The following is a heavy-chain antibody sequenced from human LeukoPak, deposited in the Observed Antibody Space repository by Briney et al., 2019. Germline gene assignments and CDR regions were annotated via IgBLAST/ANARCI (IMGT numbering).Heavy chain of an antibody. J-gene: IGHJ4*02. CDR2: IYTSGST. CDR3: ARHELISGSSPYYFDS. D-gene: IGHD1-26*01. Sequence: SETLSLTCTVSGGSISSGGYYWSWIRQPPGKGLEWIGYIYTSGSTNYNPSLQSRVTISVDTSTTQFSPKLSSVTAADTAVYYCARHELISGSSPYYFDSWGQGTLATVSS. V-gene: IGHV4-61*08. CDR1: GGSISSGGYY.